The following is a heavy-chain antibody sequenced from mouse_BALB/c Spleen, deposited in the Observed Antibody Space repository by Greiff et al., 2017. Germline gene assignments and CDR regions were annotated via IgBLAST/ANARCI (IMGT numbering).Heavy chain of an antibody. CDR3: ARAMLEY. CDR1: GFTFSTYG. J-gene: IGHJ2*01. D-gene: IGHD6-5*01. V-gene: IGHV5-6*02. Sequence: DVKLVESGGDLVKPGGSLKLSCTASGFTFSTYGMSWVRQTPDKRLEWVATISSGGSYTYYPDSVKWRFTISRDNAKNTLYLQMSSLKSEDTAMYYCARAMLEYWGQGTTLTVSS. CDR2: ISSGGSYT.